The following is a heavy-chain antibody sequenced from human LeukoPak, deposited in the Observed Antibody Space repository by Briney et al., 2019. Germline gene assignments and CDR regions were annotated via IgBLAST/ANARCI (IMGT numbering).Heavy chain of an antibody. CDR2: IWYDGSNK. J-gene: IGHJ4*02. Sequence: GGSLRLSCAASGFTFSSYGMHWVRQAPGKGLEWVAVIWYDGSNKYYADSVKGRFTISRDNSKNTLYLQMNSLRAEDTAVYYCANMRSGYHSDYWGQGTLVTVSS. CDR1: GFTFSSYG. CDR3: ANMRSGYHSDY. D-gene: IGHD3-22*01. V-gene: IGHV3-33*06.